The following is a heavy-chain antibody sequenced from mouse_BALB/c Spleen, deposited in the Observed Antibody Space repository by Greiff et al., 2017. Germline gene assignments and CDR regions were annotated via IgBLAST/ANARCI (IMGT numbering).Heavy chain of an antibody. D-gene: IGHD1-1*01. CDR3: KAVVAPYFDV. Sequence: VQLKQSGAELVRSGASVKLSCTASGFNIKDYYMHWVKQRPEQGLAWIGWIDPENGDTEYAPKFQGKATMTADTSSNTAYLQLSSLTSVDTAVYYCKAVVAPYFDVWGAGTTVTVSS. CDR2: IDPENGDT. CDR1: GFNIKDYY. J-gene: IGHJ1*01. V-gene: IGHV14-4*02.